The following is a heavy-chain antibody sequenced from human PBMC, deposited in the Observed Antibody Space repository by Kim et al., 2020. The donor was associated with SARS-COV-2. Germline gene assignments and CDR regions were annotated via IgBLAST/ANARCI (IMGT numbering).Heavy chain of an antibody. D-gene: IGHD3-16*01. Sequence: GGSLRLSCAASGFTFSNYGMHWVRQAPGKGLGWVATIWYDGSNKYYADSVKGRFTISRDNSKNTLYLQMNSLRAEDTAVYYCAKPLLDYAFDIWGQGTLVTVS. CDR1: GFTFSNYG. CDR3: AKPLLDYAFDI. J-gene: IGHJ3*02. V-gene: IGHV3-33*06. CDR2: IWYDGSNK.